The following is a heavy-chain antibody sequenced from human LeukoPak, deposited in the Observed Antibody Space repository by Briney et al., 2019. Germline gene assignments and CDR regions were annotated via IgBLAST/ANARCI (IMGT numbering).Heavy chain of an antibody. V-gene: IGHV3-23*01. J-gene: IGHJ2*01. CDR1: GFTFSIYA. Sequence: GGSLRLSCAASGFTFSIYAMSRVRQAPGKGLEWVSAIGGSGQNTNYADSVKGRFTISRDNSRNTLYLDMNILRAEDTAVYYCAKTVTTQAYYWYFDLWGRGTLVTVSS. CDR2: IGGSGQNT. CDR3: AKTVTTQAYYWYFDL. D-gene: IGHD4-17*01.